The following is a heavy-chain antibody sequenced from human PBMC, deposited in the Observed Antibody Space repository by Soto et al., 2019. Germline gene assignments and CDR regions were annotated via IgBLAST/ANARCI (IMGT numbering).Heavy chain of an antibody. J-gene: IGHJ4*02. CDR3: ASDWEFGF. D-gene: IGHD3-10*01. CDR1: GYTFSSYY. CDR2: INPSGDST. V-gene: IGHV1-46*01. Sequence: GASVKVSCKASGYTFSSYYMHWVRQAPGQGLEWMGVINPSGDSTTYAQKFQGRVAMTKETSTSKLYMGMSRLRTEDTAVYYCASDWEFGFWGQGTLLTLSS.